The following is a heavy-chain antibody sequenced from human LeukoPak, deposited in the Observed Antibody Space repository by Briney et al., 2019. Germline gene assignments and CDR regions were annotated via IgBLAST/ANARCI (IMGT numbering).Heavy chain of an antibody. J-gene: IGHJ4*02. Sequence: SETLSLTCTVSGYSISSGYYWGWIRQPPGKGLEWIGSIYHSGSTYYNPSLKSRVTISVDTSKNQFSLKLSSVTAADTAVYYCARVGHDGRDYWGQGTLVTVSS. CDR3: ARVGHDGRDY. CDR2: IYHSGST. CDR1: GYSISSGYY. D-gene: IGHD3/OR15-3a*01. V-gene: IGHV4-38-2*02.